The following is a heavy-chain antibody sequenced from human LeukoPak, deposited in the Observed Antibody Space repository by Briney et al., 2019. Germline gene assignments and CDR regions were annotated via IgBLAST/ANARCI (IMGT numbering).Heavy chain of an antibody. D-gene: IGHD2-2*01. CDR1: GFTFSDFY. V-gene: IGHV3-11*01. CDR2: ISRGSGSTR. CDR3: VRYAPVDH. J-gene: IGHJ4*02. Sequence: GGSLRLSCAASGFTFSDFYMSWFRQVPGKGLEAVAYISRGSGSTRYYTDSARGRFTISRDNGENAVYLQMNSLRTDDTAVYYCVRYAPVDHWGRGALVTVSS.